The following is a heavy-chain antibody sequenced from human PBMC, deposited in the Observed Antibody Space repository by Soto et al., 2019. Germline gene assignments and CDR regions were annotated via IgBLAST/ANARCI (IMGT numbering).Heavy chain of an antibody. Sequence: KSSETLSLTCTVSGGSISSGDNYWSWIRQPPGKGLEWIGYIYYSGSTYYNPSLKSRITISIDTSRNQFSLKLSSVTAADTAVYYCVRYCSDSSCYTDYVMLVWGQGTMLTVSS. J-gene: IGHJ6*02. V-gene: IGHV4-30-4*01. CDR3: VRYCSDSSCYTDYVMLV. CDR1: GGSISSGDNY. CDR2: IYYSGST. D-gene: IGHD2-15*01.